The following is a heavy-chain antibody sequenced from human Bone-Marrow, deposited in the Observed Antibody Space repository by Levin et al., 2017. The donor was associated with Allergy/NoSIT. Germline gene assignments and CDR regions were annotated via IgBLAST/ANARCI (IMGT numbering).Heavy chain of an antibody. Sequence: KTSETLSLTCGVYGGSFSDYYWSWIRQPPGKGLEWIGEINHSGSTNYNPSLTSRATISVDTSKNQVSLKLNSVAAADTAVYYCARGFWSGYYTWGLDYWGQGTLVTVSS. V-gene: IGHV4-34*01. J-gene: IGHJ4*02. CDR3: ARGFWSGYYTWGLDY. D-gene: IGHD3-3*01. CDR1: GGSFSDYY. CDR2: INHSGST.